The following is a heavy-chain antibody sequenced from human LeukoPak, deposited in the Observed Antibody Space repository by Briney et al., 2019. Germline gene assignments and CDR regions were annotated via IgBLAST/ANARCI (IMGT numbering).Heavy chain of an antibody. CDR3: ARARITMVRGVLYYCDY. V-gene: IGHV1-2*02. CDR1: GYTFTGYY. CDR2: INPNSGGT. D-gene: IGHD3-10*01. Sequence: ASVKVSCKASGYTFTGYYMHWVRQAPGQGLEWMGWINPNSGGTNYAQKFRGRVTMTRDTSISTAYMELSRLRSDDTAVYYCARARITMVRGVLYYCDYWGQGTLVNVSS. J-gene: IGHJ4*02.